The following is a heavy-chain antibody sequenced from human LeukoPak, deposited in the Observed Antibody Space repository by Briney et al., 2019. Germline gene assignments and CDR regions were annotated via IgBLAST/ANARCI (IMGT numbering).Heavy chain of an antibody. V-gene: IGHV4-34*01. D-gene: IGHD6-19*01. J-gene: IGHJ4*02. CDR2: INHSGST. Sequence: PSETLSLTCAVYGGSFSGYYWSWIRQPPGKGREWIGEINHSGSTNYNPSLKSRVTISVDTPKNQFSLKLSSVTAADTAVYYCARVGLAVAADYWGQGTLVTVSS. CDR3: ARVGLAVAADY. CDR1: GGSFSGYY.